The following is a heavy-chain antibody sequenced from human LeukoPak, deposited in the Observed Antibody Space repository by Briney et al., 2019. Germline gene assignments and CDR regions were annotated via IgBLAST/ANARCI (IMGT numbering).Heavy chain of an antibody. J-gene: IGHJ4*02. Sequence: PGGSLRLSCAASGFTFSSYSINWVRQAPGKGLEWVSSISSSSRYIYYADSVKGRFTISRDNAKKSLYLQMNSLRAEDTAVYYCARRRGMATIFLSALYYFDYWGQGTLVTVSS. CDR1: GFTFSSYS. CDR2: ISSSSRYI. V-gene: IGHV3-21*01. D-gene: IGHD5-24*01. CDR3: ARRRGMATIFLSALYYFDY.